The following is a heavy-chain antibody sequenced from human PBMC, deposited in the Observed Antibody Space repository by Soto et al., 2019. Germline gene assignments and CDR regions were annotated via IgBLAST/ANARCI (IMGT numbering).Heavy chain of an antibody. J-gene: IGHJ4*02. D-gene: IGHD6-19*01. Sequence: QVQLVQSGAEVRKPGSSVKVSCKASGGTFTTYDISWVRQAPGQGLQWMGGIIPLFDATKYAQKFQGRVTITADKSTGTADMELSSLRSEDTAMYYCARDRSSSWYNGTFYFDSWGQGTVVTVSS. CDR3: ARDRSSSWYNGTFYFDS. CDR1: GGTFTTYD. CDR2: IIPLFDAT. V-gene: IGHV1-69*06.